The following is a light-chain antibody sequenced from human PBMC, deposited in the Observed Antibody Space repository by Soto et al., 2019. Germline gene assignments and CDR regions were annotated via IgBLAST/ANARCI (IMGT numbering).Light chain of an antibody. J-gene: IGLJ1*01. CDR2: EVS. CDR3: TSYTSKSSLYV. V-gene: IGLV2-14*01. Sequence: QSVLTQPASVSGSPGQSVTISCTGTSSDVGDYNYVCWYQQHPGRAPKLLIFEVSNRPSGVSDRFSGSKSGNTAPLIISGLQAEDEATYYCTSYTSKSSLYVFGTGTKVTVL. CDR1: SSDVGDYNY.